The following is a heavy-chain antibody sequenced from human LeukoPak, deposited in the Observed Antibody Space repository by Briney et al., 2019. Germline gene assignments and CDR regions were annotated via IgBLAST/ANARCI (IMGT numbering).Heavy chain of an antibody. CDR1: GFTFSSYS. Sequence: GGSLRLSCAASGFTFSSYSMNWVRQAPGKGLEWVSSISSSSSYIYYADSVKGRFTISRDNAKNSLYLQMNSLRAEDTAVYYCARDQGGSGSYYNSYWFDPWGQGTLVTVSS. CDR3: ARDQGGSGSYYNSYWFDP. V-gene: IGHV3-21*01. CDR2: ISSSSSYI. J-gene: IGHJ5*02. D-gene: IGHD3-10*01.